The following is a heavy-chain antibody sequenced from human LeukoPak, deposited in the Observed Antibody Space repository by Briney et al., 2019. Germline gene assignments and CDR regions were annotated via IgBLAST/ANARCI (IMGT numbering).Heavy chain of an antibody. D-gene: IGHD5-18*01. CDR1: GFTFSSHD. CDR2: ISYDENNK. Sequence: GRSLRLSCAASGFTFSSHDMHWVRQAPGKGLEWVTVISYDENNKYYADSVEGRFTISRDNSKNTLYLQMNSLRAEDTAVYYCARGGRGYSYGKIDYWGQGTLVTVSS. J-gene: IGHJ4*02. V-gene: IGHV3-30*03. CDR3: ARGGRGYSYGKIDY.